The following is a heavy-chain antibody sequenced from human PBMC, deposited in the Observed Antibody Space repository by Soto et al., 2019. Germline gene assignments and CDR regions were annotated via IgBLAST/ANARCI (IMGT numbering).Heavy chain of an antibody. CDR2: IYYSGST. V-gene: IGHV4-39*07. CDR1: GGSISSSSYY. J-gene: IGHJ4*02. Sequence: SETLSLTCTVSGGSISSSSYYWGWIRQPPGKGLEWIGSIYYSGSTYYNPSLKSRVTISVDTSKNQFSLKLSSVTAADTAVYYCARVRAYYYDSSGYYYFDYWGQGTLVTVSS. D-gene: IGHD3-22*01. CDR3: ARVRAYYYDSSGYYYFDY.